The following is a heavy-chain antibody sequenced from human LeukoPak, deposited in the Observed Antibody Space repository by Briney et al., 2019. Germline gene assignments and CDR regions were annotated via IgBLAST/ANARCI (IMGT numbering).Heavy chain of an antibody. CDR1: GGSISGSSYS. Sequence: SETLSLTCAVSGGSISGSSYSLGWIRQPPGRGLEWIGGIYYDGTAYYNATLKSRVTMSIDTSKNQFSLKLSSVTAADTAVYYCASPTKGHWGQGTLVTVSS. CDR3: ASPTKGH. CDR2: IYYDGTA. D-gene: IGHD1-1*01. V-gene: IGHV4-39*07. J-gene: IGHJ4*02.